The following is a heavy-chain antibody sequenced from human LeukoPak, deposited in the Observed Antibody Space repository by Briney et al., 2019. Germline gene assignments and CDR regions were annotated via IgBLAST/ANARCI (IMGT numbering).Heavy chain of an antibody. CDR3: ARAGSSGWIDY. V-gene: IGHV4-39*01. J-gene: IGHJ4*02. Sequence: PSETLSLTCTVSGGSISSSSYYWGWIRQPPGKGLEWIGSIYYSGSTYYNPSLKSRVTISVDTSKNQFSLKLSSVTAADTAVYYCARAGSSGWIDYWGQGTLVTVSS. CDR1: GGSISSSSYY. CDR2: IYYSGST. D-gene: IGHD6-19*01.